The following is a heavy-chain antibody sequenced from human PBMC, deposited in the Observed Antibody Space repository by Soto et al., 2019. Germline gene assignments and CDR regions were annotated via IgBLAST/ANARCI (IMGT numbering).Heavy chain of an antibody. Sequence: QITLKESGPTLVQPTQTLTLTCTFSGFSLNTRGVGVGWIRRPPGKALEGLALIYWDDDERYSPSLKNRLTNAKDTHKNRLVLSMTNMDPPETAIYYCARRLGQLGDFWSGFDLGGYLVGYWGQGTLLTPST. D-gene: IGHD3-3*01. J-gene: IGHJ4*02. CDR2: IYWDDDE. CDR3: ARRLGQLGDFWSGFDLGGYLVGY. CDR1: GFSLNTRGVG. V-gene: IGHV2-5*02.